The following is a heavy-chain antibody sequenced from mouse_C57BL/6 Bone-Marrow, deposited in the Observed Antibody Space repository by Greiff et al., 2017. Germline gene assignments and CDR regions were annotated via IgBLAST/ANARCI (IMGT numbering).Heavy chain of an antibody. CDR2: IHPNSGST. D-gene: IGHD1-1*01. CDR3: ARLVYYYGSSRYFDV. V-gene: IGHV1-64*01. J-gene: IGHJ1*03. CDR1: GYTFTSYW. Sequence: VQLQQSGAELVKPGASVKLSCKASGYTFTSYWMHWVKQRPGQGLEWIGMIHPNSGSTNYNEKFKSKATLTVDKSSSTAYMQLSSLTSEDSAVYYCARLVYYYGSSRYFDVWGTGTTVTVSS.